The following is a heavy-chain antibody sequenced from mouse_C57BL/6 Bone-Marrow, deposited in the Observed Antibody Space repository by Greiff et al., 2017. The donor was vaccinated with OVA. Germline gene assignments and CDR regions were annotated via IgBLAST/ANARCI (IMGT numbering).Heavy chain of an antibody. CDR2: IDPENGDT. V-gene: IGHV14-4*01. CDR3: TLYSNYVAY. J-gene: IGHJ3*01. Sequence: EVHLVESGAELVRPGASVKLSCTASGFNIKDDYMHWVKQRPEQGLEWIGWIDPENGDTEYASKFQGKATITADTSSNTAYLQLSSLTSEDTAVYYCTLYSNYVAYWGQGTLVTVSA. D-gene: IGHD2-5*01. CDR1: GFNIKDDY.